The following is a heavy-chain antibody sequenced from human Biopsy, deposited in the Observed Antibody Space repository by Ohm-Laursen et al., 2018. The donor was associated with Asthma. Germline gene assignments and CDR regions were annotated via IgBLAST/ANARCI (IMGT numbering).Heavy chain of an antibody. CDR2: IIPIFGPT. V-gene: IGHV1-69*13. CDR3: ARGYSGSDRIVYYYSGLEV. J-gene: IGHJ6*02. Sequence: ASVKVSCKASGGTFSSNSINWVRQAPGQGLEWMGRIIPIFGPTNYAQKFQGRVTISADDSTSTAYMELSSLSSEDTAVYYCARGYSGSDRIVYYYSGLEVWGQGTTVTVS. CDR1: GGTFSSNS. D-gene: IGHD5-12*01.